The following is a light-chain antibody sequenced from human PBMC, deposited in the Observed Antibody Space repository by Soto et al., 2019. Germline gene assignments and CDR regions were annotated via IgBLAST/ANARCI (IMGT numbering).Light chain of an antibody. J-gene: IGLJ1*01. CDR3: SSYASDRTYV. CDR1: SSDVGGYNY. V-gene: IGLV2-14*01. Sequence: LTQPASVSGSPGQTITISCTGTSSDVGGYNYVSWYQQHPGKAPKLMIYDVSNRPSGVSNRFSGSRSGNTASLTISGLQAEDEADYYCSSYASDRTYVFGTGTKVTVL. CDR2: DVS.